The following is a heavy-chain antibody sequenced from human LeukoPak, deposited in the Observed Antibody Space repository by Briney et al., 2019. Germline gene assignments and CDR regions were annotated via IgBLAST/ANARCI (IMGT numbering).Heavy chain of an antibody. V-gene: IGHV3-30*03. D-gene: IGHD3-10*01. J-gene: IGHJ4*02. CDR2: ISYDGSNK. CDR3: ARIWFGELRGPFDY. CDR1: GFTFSAYS. Sequence: GGSLRLSCAASGFTFSAYSLNWVRQAPGKGLEWVAVISYDGSNKYYADSVKGRFTISRDNSKNTLYLQMNSLRAEDTAVYYCARIWFGELRGPFDYWGQGTLVTVSS.